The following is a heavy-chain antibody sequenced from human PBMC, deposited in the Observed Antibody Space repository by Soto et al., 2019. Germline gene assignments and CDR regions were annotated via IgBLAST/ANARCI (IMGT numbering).Heavy chain of an antibody. V-gene: IGHV3-23*01. CDR3: AKRGPLGFCASSSCYAFDY. J-gene: IGHJ4*02. D-gene: IGHD2-2*01. Sequence: GGSLRLSCAASGFTVSSNYMSWVRQAPGKGLEWGSSISGSGTNTYYADSVRGRFTVSRDNSENTLSLQMNSLRVEDTAIYYCAKRGPLGFCASSSCYAFDYWGPGALVTVSS. CDR2: ISGSGTNT. CDR1: GFTVSSNY.